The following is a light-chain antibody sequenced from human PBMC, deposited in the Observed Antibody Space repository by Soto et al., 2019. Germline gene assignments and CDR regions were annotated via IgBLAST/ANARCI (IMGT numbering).Light chain of an antibody. CDR1: QSISSY. V-gene: IGKV1-39*01. Sequence: DIQMTQSPSSLSASVGDRVTITCRASQSISSYLNWYHQKPGKAPKLLIYGASSFQSGVPSRFSGSGSGTDFTLTISSLQPEDFATYYCQQSYSTPLTFGGGTKVDIK. CDR2: GAS. J-gene: IGKJ4*01. CDR3: QQSYSTPLT.